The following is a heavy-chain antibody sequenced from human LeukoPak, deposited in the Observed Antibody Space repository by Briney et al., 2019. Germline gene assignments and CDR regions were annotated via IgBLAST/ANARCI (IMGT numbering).Heavy chain of an antibody. CDR2: ISYSGGP. V-gene: IGHV4-59*08. CDR3: ARHAICFNP. Sequence: SQTLSLTCTVCGRSISRYYWSCVPQPPGKGLEWIGYISYSGGPNYNPSLKSRVTISVDKSRNQFSLKLTCVTAADTAVYDCARHAICFNPWGQGTLVTVSS. CDR1: GRSISRYY. J-gene: IGHJ5*02.